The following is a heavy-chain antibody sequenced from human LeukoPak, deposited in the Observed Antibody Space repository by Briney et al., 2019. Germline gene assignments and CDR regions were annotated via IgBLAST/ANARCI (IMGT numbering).Heavy chain of an antibody. J-gene: IGHJ6*03. Sequence: PSETLSLTCTVSGGSISSSSYYWGWIRQPPGTGLEWIGSIYYSGSTYYNPSLKSRVTISVDTSKNQFSLKLSSATAADTAVYYCATSPMWFGELFGSYYMDVWGKGTTVTISS. CDR1: GGSISSSSYY. CDR3: ATSPMWFGELFGSYYMDV. V-gene: IGHV4-39*07. D-gene: IGHD3-10*01. CDR2: IYYSGST.